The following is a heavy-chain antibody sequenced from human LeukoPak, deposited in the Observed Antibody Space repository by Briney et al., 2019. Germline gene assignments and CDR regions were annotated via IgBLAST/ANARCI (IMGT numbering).Heavy chain of an antibody. CDR3: AKGSSSWYSRSGFDP. Sequence: PGRSLRLSCAASGFTFSSYGMHWVRQAPGKGLDWEAVISYDGSNKYYADSVKGRFTISRDKSKNTLYLQMNSLRAEDTAVYYCAKGSSSWYSRSGFDPWGQGTLVTVSS. V-gene: IGHV3-30*18. J-gene: IGHJ5*02. CDR1: GFTFSSYG. CDR2: ISYDGSNK. D-gene: IGHD6-13*01.